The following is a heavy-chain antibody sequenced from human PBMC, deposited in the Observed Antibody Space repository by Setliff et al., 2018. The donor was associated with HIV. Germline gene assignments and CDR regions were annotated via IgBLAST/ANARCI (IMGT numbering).Heavy chain of an antibody. D-gene: IGHD5-12*01. CDR3: ARAHFLVAMTRNWFDP. CDR1: GYTFTDFY. J-gene: IGHJ5*02. V-gene: IGHV1-2*06. Sequence: GASVKVSCKASGYTFTDFYIHWVRQAPGQGLEWIGRINPKSGVADYLKKFQGRVTMTTDTSTNTAHMELIRPRFDDTAVYYCARAHFLVAMTRNWFDPWGQGTPVTVSS. CDR2: INPKSGVA.